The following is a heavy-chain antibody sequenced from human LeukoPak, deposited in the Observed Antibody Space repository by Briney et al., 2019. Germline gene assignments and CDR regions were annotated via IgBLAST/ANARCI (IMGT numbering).Heavy chain of an antibody. Sequence: SQTLSLTCTVSGGSISSGGYYWSWIRQPAGKGLEWIGRIYTSGSTNYNPSLKSRVTISVDTSKSQFSLKLSSVTAADTAVYYCARVGNWNDGQHFDYWGQGTLVTVSS. CDR3: ARVGNWNDGQHFDY. V-gene: IGHV4-61*02. D-gene: IGHD1-1*01. CDR2: IYTSGST. CDR1: GGSISSGGYY. J-gene: IGHJ4*02.